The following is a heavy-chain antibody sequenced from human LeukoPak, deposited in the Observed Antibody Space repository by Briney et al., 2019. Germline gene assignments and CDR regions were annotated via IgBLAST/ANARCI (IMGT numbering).Heavy chain of an antibody. CDR1: GYTFTSYY. CDR3: ARRSSDDAFDI. V-gene: IGHV1-46*01. J-gene: IGHJ3*02. CDR2: INPSGGST. Sequence: ASVKVSCKASGYTFTSYYMHWVRQAPGQGLEWMGIINPSGGSTSYAQKFQGRVTMTPDTSTNTAYMELRSLRSDDTAVYYCARRSSDDAFDIWGQGTMVTVSS.